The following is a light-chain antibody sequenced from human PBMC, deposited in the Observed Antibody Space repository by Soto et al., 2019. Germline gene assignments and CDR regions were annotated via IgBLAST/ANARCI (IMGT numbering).Light chain of an antibody. CDR1: QSVSSY. J-gene: IGKJ4*01. CDR3: QQRSNWPPALT. V-gene: IGKV3-11*01. Sequence: EIVLTQSPATLSLSPVERATLSCRASQSVSSYLAWYQQKPGQAPRLLIYDASNRATGIPARFSGSGSGTDFTLTISRLEPEDFAVYYCQQRSNWPPALTFGGGTKVDIK. CDR2: DAS.